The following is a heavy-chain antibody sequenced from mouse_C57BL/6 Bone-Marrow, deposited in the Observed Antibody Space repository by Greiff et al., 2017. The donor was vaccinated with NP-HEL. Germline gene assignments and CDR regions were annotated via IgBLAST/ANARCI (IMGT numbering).Heavy chain of an antibody. V-gene: IGHV7-3*01. CDR3: ARWDGYFDY. CDR1: GFTFTDYY. CDR2: IRNKANGYTT. J-gene: IGHJ2*01. D-gene: IGHD2-3*01. Sequence: EVKLVESGGGLVQPGGSLSLSCAASGFTFTDYYMSCVRQPPGKALEWLGFIRNKANGYTTEYSASVKGRFTISRDNSQSILYLQMNALRAEDSATYYCARWDGYFDYWGQGTTLTVSS.